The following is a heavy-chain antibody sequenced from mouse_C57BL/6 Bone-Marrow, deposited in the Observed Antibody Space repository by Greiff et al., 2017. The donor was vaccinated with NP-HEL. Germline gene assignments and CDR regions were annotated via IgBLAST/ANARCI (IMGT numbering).Heavy chain of an antibody. D-gene: IGHD2-3*01. CDR2: IHPNSGST. CDR3: ARSGLLRPWYFDV. V-gene: IGHV1-64*01. J-gene: IGHJ1*03. CDR1: GYTFTSYW. Sequence: VQLQQSGAELVKPGASVKLSCKASGYTFTSYWMHWVKQRPGQGLEWIGMIHPNSGSTNYNEKFKSKATLTVDKSSSTAYMQLSSLTSEDSAVYYCARSGLLRPWYFDVWGTGTTVTVSS.